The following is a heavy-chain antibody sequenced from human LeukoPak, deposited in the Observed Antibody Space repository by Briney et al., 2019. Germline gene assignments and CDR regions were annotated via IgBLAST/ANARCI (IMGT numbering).Heavy chain of an antibody. V-gene: IGHV1-69*05. Sequence: SVKVSCKASGGTFSNYAISWVRQAPGQGLEWMGGIIPIFGTASYAQKFQGRVTITTDESTSAVYMEVSSVRFEDTAVYYCAKDRASSSWSRDAFDIWGQGTVVTVSS. CDR2: IIPIFGTA. J-gene: IGHJ3*02. CDR3: AKDRASSSWSRDAFDI. D-gene: IGHD6-13*01. CDR1: GGTFSNYA.